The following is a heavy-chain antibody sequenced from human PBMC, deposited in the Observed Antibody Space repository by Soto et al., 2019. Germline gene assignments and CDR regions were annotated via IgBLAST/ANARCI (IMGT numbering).Heavy chain of an antibody. Sequence: EVQLVESGGGLVKPGGSLRLSCAASGFTFSSYSMNWVRQAPGKGLEWVSSISSSSSYIYYADSVKGRFTISRDNAKNSLYLQMNSLRAEDTAVYYCARDEEWELLPGMWIWGQGTMVTVSS. D-gene: IGHD1-26*01. CDR3: ARDEEWELLPGMWI. J-gene: IGHJ3*02. CDR2: ISSSSSYI. V-gene: IGHV3-21*01. CDR1: GFTFSSYS.